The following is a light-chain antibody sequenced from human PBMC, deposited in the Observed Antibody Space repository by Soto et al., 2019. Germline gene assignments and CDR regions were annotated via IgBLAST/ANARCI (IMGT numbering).Light chain of an antibody. CDR1: SSNIGAGYD. V-gene: IGLV1-40*01. J-gene: IGLJ2*01. CDR3: QSYDSSLSGSKV. CDR2: GNS. Sequence: QSVLTQSPSVSGAPGQRVTISCTGSSSNIGAGYDVHWYQQLPGTAPKLLIYGNSNRPSGLPDRFSGSKSGTSASLAITGLQAEDEADYYCQSYDSSLSGSKVFGGGTKVTVL.